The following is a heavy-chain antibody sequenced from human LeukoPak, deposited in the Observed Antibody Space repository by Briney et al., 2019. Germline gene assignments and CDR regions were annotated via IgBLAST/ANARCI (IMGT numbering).Heavy chain of an antibody. Sequence: GGSLRLSCAASGFSFDDFAMHWVRQAPGKGLEWVSGITWNSGKKVYADSVKGRFTISRDNAKNSLYLQMNSLGAEDTALYYCVKDKTLAVANSLFDYWGQGTLVTVSS. D-gene: IGHD6-13*01. CDR3: VKDKTLAVANSLFDY. V-gene: IGHV3-9*01. J-gene: IGHJ4*02. CDR2: ITWNSGKK. CDR1: GFSFDDFA.